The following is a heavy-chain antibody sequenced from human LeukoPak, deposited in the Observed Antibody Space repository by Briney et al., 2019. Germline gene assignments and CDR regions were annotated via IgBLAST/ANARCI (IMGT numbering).Heavy chain of an antibody. CDR2: INPNSGGT. V-gene: IGHV1-2*02. Sequence: GASVKVSCKASGYTFTSYGISWVRQAPGQGLEWMGWINPNSGGTNYAQKFQGRVTMTRDTSISTAYMELSRLRSDDTAVYYCARAESSNWFDPWGQGTLVTVSS. CDR3: ARAESSNWFDP. CDR1: GYTFTSYG. J-gene: IGHJ5*02.